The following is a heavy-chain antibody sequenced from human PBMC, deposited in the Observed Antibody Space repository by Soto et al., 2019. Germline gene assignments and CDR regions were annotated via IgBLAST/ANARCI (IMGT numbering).Heavy chain of an antibody. D-gene: IGHD2-2*02. J-gene: IGHJ5*02. CDR2: ISSSSSTI. CDR3: ARDAIVVVPAAISP. V-gene: IGHV3-48*01. Sequence: GGSLRLSCAASGFTFSSYSMNWVRQAPGEGLEWVSYISSSSSTIYYADSVKGRFTISRDNAKNSLYLQMNSLRAEDTAVYYCARDAIVVVPAAISPWGQGTLVTVS. CDR1: GFTFSSYS.